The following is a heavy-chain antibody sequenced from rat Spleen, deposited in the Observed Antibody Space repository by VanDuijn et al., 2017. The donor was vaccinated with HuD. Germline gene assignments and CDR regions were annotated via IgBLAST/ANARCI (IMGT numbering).Heavy chain of an antibody. D-gene: IGHD1-12*02. J-gene: IGHJ3*01. CDR1: GFTFSNYY. Sequence: EVQLVESGGGLVQPGRSLKLSCAASGFTFSNYYMAWVRQAPKKGLEWVATISTSGSRTYYPDSVKGRFTISRDNAKSTLYLQMNSLRSEDTATYYCARQMAIRAWFAYWGQGTLVTVSS. CDR2: ISTSGSRT. CDR3: ARQMAIRAWFAY. V-gene: IGHV5-25*01.